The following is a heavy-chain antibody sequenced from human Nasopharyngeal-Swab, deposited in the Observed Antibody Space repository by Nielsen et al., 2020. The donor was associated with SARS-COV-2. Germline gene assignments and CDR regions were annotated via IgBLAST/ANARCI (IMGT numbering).Heavy chain of an antibody. CDR3: ARETIPYDSSGFDAFDI. V-gene: IGHV4-31*02. CDR2: IYYSGST. D-gene: IGHD3-22*01. Sequence: WIRQPPGKGLEWIGYIYYSGSTYYNPSLKSRVTISVDTSKNQFSLKLSSVTAADTAVYYCARETIPYDSSGFDAFDIWGQGTIVTVSS. J-gene: IGHJ3*02.